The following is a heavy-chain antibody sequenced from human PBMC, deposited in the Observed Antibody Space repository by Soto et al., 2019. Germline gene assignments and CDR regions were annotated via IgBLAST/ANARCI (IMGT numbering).Heavy chain of an antibody. CDR1: GYTFTSYD. D-gene: IGHD3-22*01. V-gene: IGHV1-8*01. J-gene: IGHJ6*02. CDR2: MNPNSGNT. CDR3: ARFFDSRVDYYDSSGYIYYYGMDV. Sequence: ASVKVSCKASGYTFTSYDINWVRQATGQGLEWMGWMNPNSGNTGYAQKFQGRVTMTRNTSISTAYMELSSLSSEDTAVYYCARFFDSRVDYYDSSGYIYYYGMDVWGQGTTVTVSS.